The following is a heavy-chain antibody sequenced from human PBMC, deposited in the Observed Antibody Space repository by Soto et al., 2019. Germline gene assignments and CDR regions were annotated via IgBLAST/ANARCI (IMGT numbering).Heavy chain of an antibody. CDR2: ISAYNGNT. CDR3: ARDQRATSPYYGMDV. V-gene: IGHV1-18*01. J-gene: IGHJ6*02. D-gene: IGHD1-26*01. CDR1: GYTLTSNG. Sequence: ASVKVSCKASGYTLTSNGISWVRQAPGQGLEWMGWISAYNGNTNYAQKLQGRVTMTTDTSTSTAYMELRSLRSDDTAVYYCARDQRATSPYYGMDVWGQGTTVTVSS.